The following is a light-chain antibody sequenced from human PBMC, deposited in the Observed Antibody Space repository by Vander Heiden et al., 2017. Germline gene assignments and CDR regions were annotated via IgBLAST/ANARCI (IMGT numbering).Light chain of an antibody. CDR2: GAS. CDR3: QQYGGSPPFT. Sequence: EIVLTQSPGTLSLSPGERATLSCRASQSISSSDLTWYQQKPGQAPRLLIHGASSRATGIPDRFSGSGSGTDFTLTISRREPEDFAVYYCQQYGGSPPFTFGPGTRVEIK. V-gene: IGKV3-20*01. J-gene: IGKJ3*01. CDR1: QSISSSD.